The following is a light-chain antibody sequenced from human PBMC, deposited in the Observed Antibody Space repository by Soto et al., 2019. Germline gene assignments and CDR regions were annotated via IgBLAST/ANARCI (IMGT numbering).Light chain of an antibody. CDR2: GAS. CDR1: QSVSSNY. J-gene: IGKJ4*01. Sequence: SPVTQSLSPGDRATLSCRASQSVSSNYLAWYQQKPGQAPRLLIYGASSRATGIPDRFSGSGSGTDFTLTISRLEPEDFAVYYCQRYGTSLPLTFGGGTKVDIK. V-gene: IGKV3-20*01. CDR3: QRYGTSLPLT.